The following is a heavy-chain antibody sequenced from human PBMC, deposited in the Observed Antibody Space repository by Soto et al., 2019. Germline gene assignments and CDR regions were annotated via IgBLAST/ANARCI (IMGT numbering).Heavy chain of an antibody. J-gene: IGHJ6*02. CDR1: FTSYD. CDR2: MNPNSGDT. D-gene: IGHD6-19*01. V-gene: IGHV1-8*01. Sequence: VQLVQSGAEVKKPGASVKVSCTFTSYDINWVRQAAGQGLEWMAWMNPNSGDTRYAQQFQGRVTMTRDTSKFTAYMELSNLRSEDTAVYYCARGPGSSDWRFSYYYMDVWDQGTTLTVSS. CDR3: ARGPGSSDWRFSYYYMDV.